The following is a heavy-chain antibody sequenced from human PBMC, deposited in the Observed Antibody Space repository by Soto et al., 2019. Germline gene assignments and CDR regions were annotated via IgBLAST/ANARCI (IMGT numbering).Heavy chain of an antibody. Sequence: SETLSLTCTVSGGSISSYYWSWIRQPPGKGLEWIGYIYYSGSTNYNPSLKSRVTISVDTSKNQFSLKLSSVTAADTAVYYCARVPFYDFWSGYGNWFDPWGQGTLVTVSS. D-gene: IGHD3-3*01. CDR3: ARVPFYDFWSGYGNWFDP. V-gene: IGHV4-59*01. CDR1: GGSISSYY. J-gene: IGHJ5*02. CDR2: IYYSGST.